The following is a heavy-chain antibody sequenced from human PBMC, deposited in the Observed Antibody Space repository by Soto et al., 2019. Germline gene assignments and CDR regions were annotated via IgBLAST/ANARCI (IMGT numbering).Heavy chain of an antibody. D-gene: IGHD2-8*01. Sequence: GSLRLSCAATGFAFSRYSMSWVREAPGKGLESVSFIGTADIYYADSVKGRFSISRDNSKNMVFLQMNSLRADDTAVYYCAKDHFTANGVLDDFDIWGQGTMVTVSS. CDR3: AKDHFTANGVLDDFDI. CDR1: GFAFSRYS. J-gene: IGHJ3*02. V-gene: IGHV3-23*01. CDR2: IGTADI.